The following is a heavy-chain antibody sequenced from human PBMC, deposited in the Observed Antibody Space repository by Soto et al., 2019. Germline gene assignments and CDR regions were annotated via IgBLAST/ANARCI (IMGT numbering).Heavy chain of an antibody. J-gene: IGHJ4*02. CDR3: ARDPGYTTCWYMDF. D-gene: IGHD6-13*01. V-gene: IGHV3-21*01. CDR2: ISSSTSYI. Sequence: GGSLRLSCAASGFTFSSYTMDWVRQAPGKGLEWVSSISSSTSYIYYADSVKGRFTISRDNANNSLYLQMNSLRAADTAVYYCARDPGYTTCWYMDFWGQGTLVTVSS. CDR1: GFTFSSYT.